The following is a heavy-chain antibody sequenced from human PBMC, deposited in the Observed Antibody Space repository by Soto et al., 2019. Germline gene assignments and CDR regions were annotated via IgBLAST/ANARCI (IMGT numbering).Heavy chain of an antibody. CDR3: AREDDGDYYGMDV. Sequence: QVQLVESGGGVVRPGRSLRLSCAASEFTFSSFAMHWVRQAPGKGLGWLAFISYDGSHKYYADSVKGRFTISRDNSMNTLYLEMNRLRGEDTAVYYCAREDDGDYYGMDVWGQGTTVNVS. CDR1: EFTFSSFA. V-gene: IGHV3-30*04. D-gene: IGHD4-17*01. CDR2: ISYDGSHK. J-gene: IGHJ6*02.